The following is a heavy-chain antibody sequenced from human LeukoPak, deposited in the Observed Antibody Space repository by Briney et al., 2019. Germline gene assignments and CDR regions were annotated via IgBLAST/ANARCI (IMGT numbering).Heavy chain of an antibody. CDR2: IYYSGTT. CDR1: GGSISNYY. J-gene: IGHJ4*02. CDR3: ARLLSGGYVDY. Sequence: PSETLSLTCTVSGGSISNYYWSWIRQPPGKGLEWIGYIYYSGTTNYNPSLQSRVTISVDTSKNQFSLKLTSVTAADTAVYYCARLLSGGYVDYWGQGILVPVSS. V-gene: IGHV4-59*08. D-gene: IGHD5-12*01.